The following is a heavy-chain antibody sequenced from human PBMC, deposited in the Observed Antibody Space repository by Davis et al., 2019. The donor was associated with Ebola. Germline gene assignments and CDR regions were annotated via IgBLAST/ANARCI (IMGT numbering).Heavy chain of an antibody. CDR3: ARDILDSGDGGL. Sequence: WVRQAPGKGLEWIGSIYYSGSTYYNPSLKSRVTISVDTSKNQFSLKLSSVTAADTAVYYCARDILDSGDGGLWGKGTTVTVSS. J-gene: IGHJ6*04. D-gene: IGHD5-12*01. CDR2: IYYSGST. V-gene: IGHV4-39*02.